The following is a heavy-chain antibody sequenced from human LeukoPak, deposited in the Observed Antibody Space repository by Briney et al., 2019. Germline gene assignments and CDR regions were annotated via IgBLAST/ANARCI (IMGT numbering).Heavy chain of an antibody. V-gene: IGHV1-46*01. D-gene: IGHD4-17*01. Sequence: ASVKVSFKASGYTFINYYLHWVRQAPGQGLEWMAIINASYGGTYYEQKLQGRVTVTTETSTSTVYMELSSMRSEDTALYYCARDTRTMTAVTRGQHSYYGLDVWGQGTTVTVSS. CDR2: INASYGGT. J-gene: IGHJ6*02. CDR3: ARDTRTMTAVTRGQHSYYGLDV. CDR1: GYTFINYY.